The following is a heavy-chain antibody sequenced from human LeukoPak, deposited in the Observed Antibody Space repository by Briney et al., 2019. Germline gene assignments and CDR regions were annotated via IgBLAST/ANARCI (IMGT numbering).Heavy chain of an antibody. CDR2: FYPGDSDT. J-gene: IGHJ4*02. CDR3: ARLEEMATITMDY. Sequence: GESLKISCKGSGYSFTSYWIGWVRQMPGKGLEWMGIFYPGDSDTRYSPSFQDQVTISADKSISTAYLQWSSLKASDTAIYYCARLEEMATITMDYWGQGTLVTVSS. V-gene: IGHV5-51*01. D-gene: IGHD5-24*01. CDR1: GYSFTSYW.